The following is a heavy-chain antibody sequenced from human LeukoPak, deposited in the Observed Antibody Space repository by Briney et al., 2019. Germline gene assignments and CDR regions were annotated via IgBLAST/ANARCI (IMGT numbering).Heavy chain of an antibody. V-gene: IGHV3-9*01. Sequence: GGSLRLSCAASGFTFDDYAMHWVRQAPGKGLEWVSGISWNSGSIGYAGSVKGRFTISRDNAKNSLYLQMNSLRVEDTALYYCARDPRGPTGYDSSGRDTFDYWGQGTLVTVSS. CDR1: GFTFDDYA. J-gene: IGHJ4*02. CDR2: ISWNSGSI. CDR3: ARDPRGPTGYDSSGRDTFDY. D-gene: IGHD3-22*01.